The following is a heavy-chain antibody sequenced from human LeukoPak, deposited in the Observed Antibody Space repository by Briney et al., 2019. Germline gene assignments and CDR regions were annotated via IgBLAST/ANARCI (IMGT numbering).Heavy chain of an antibody. V-gene: IGHV3-23*01. Sequence: PGGSLRLSCAASGFTFSSYAMSWVRQAPGKGLEWVSAISGGSADYADSVTGRFIISIDNSKNTLYLQMNSLRAEDTAVYYCAKDRSSRYDFWSGSFSHYYYYYMDVWGKGTTVTVSS. CDR3: AKDRSSRYDFWSGSFSHYYYYYMDV. J-gene: IGHJ6*03. D-gene: IGHD3-3*01. CDR2: ISGGSA. CDR1: GFTFSSYA.